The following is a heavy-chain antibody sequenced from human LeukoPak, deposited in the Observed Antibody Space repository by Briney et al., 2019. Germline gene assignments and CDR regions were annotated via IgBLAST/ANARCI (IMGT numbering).Heavy chain of an antibody. CDR1: GFTFSSYG. Sequence: GGSLRLSCAASGFTFSSYGMHWVRQAPGKGLEWVAVVSYDGSNIYHAASVQGRFTISRDNSKNTLYLQMNSLRAEDTAVYYCAKSLDAQAVADHFDYWGQGTLVTVSS. CDR2: VSYDGSNI. D-gene: IGHD6-19*01. CDR3: AKSLDAQAVADHFDY. J-gene: IGHJ4*02. V-gene: IGHV3-30*18.